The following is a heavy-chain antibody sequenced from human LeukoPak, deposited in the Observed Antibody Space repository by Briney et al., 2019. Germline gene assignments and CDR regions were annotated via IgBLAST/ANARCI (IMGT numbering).Heavy chain of an antibody. J-gene: IGHJ4*02. CDR2: VNPNSGNT. D-gene: IGHD3-22*01. CDR3: ARVGVGGEYYDSSGYYN. Sequence: ASVKVSCKASGYTFTSYDINWVRQATGQGLEWMGWVNPNSGNTGYAQKFQGRVTITRNTSISTAYMELSSLRSEDTAVYYCARVGVGGEYYDSSGYYNWGQGTLVTVSS. V-gene: IGHV1-8*03. CDR1: GYTFTSYD.